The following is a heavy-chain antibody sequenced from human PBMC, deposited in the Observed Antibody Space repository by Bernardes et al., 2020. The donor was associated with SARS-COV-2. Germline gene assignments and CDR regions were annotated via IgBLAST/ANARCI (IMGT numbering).Heavy chain of an antibody. V-gene: IGHV3-15*07. CDR3: TTDRNLVVSAP. Sequence: GGSLRLSCAASGFIFSNAWMNWVRQAPGKGLEWVGRVKGKSHGWATDYAAPVKDRFTISRDDSKNSLYLQMNSLRTEDTAVYYCTTDRNLVVSAPWGQGTLVTVSS. D-gene: IGHD2-8*02. CDR2: VKGKSHGWAT. CDR1: GFIFSNAW. J-gene: IGHJ5*02.